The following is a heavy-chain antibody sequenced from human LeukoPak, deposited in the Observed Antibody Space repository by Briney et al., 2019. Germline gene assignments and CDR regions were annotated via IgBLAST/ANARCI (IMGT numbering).Heavy chain of an antibody. Sequence: PSGTLSLTCAVSGVSISSSNWWSWVRQPPGKGLEWIGEIYHSGSTNYNPSLESRVTISVDKSKNHFSLNLSSVTAADTAVYYCAREVHQWLVVGYYFDYWGQGTLVTVSS. CDR1: GVSISSSNW. J-gene: IGHJ4*02. CDR3: AREVHQWLVVGYYFDY. V-gene: IGHV4-4*02. CDR2: IYHSGST. D-gene: IGHD6-19*01.